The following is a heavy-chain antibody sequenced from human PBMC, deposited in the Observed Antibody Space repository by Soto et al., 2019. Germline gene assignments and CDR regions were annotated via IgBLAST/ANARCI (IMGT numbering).Heavy chain of an antibody. CDR2: IDWDDDK. V-gene: IGHV2-70*01. D-gene: IGHD2-2*02. Sequence: PGPTLINPTQTLTLTCTFSVFSLSTSGMCVSCIRQPPGKALEWLALIDWDDDKYYSTSLKTRLTISKDTSKNQVVLTMTNMDPVDTATYYCARTPRYCSSTSCYTTYYYGMDVWGQGTTVTVSS. J-gene: IGHJ6*02. CDR1: VFSLSTSGMC. CDR3: ARTPRYCSSTSCYTTYYYGMDV.